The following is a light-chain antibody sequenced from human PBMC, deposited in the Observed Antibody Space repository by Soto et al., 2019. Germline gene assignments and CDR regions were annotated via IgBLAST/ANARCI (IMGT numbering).Light chain of an antibody. CDR2: DAS. Sequence: DIQMTQSPSSLSASVGDRVTITCQASQDISNYLNWYQQKPGKAPKLLIYDASNLETGVPSRFSGSGSGTDFTFTISSLQPEEIATYYCQQYDNPLTFGQGTRLEIK. CDR3: QQYDNPLT. J-gene: IGKJ5*01. CDR1: QDISNY. V-gene: IGKV1-33*01.